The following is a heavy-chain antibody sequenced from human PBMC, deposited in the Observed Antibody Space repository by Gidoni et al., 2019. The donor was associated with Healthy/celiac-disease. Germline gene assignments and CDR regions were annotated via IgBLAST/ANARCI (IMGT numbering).Heavy chain of an antibody. D-gene: IGHD2-15*01. Sequence: QVQLVESGGGVVQPGRSLRRSCAASGSPSSSYAMHWVRQAPGKGLEWVAVISYDGSNKYYADSVKGRFTISRDNSKNTLYLQMNSLRAEDTAVYYCARDRGCSGGSCYSVVSAYYYYGMDVWGQGTTVTVSS. CDR1: GSPSSSYA. CDR3: ARDRGCSGGSCYSVVSAYYYYGMDV. CDR2: ISYDGSNK. J-gene: IGHJ6*02. V-gene: IGHV3-30-3*01.